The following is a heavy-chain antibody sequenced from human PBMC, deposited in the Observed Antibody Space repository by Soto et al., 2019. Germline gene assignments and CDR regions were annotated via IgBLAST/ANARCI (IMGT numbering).Heavy chain of an antibody. CDR2: FSGSGGST. CDR1: GLTFSSYA. V-gene: IGHV3-23*01. D-gene: IGHD2-2*01. J-gene: IGHJ6*02. Sequence: EVQLLESGGGLVQPGGPRRLSCAASGLTFSSYARSWVRQAPGKGLEWDSGFSGSGGSTYYAGSVKGRFTISRDNSKNTLYLQMNSLRAEDTAVYYCAKGGSTSRWPYYYGMDVWGQGTTVTVSS. CDR3: AKGGSTSRWPYYYGMDV.